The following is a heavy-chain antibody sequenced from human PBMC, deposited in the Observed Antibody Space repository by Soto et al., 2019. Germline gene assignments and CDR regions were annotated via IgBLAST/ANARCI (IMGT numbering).Heavy chain of an antibody. Sequence: CAASGFTFSSYAMSWVRQAPGKGLEWVSAISGSGGSTYYADSVKGRFTISRDNSKNTLYLQMNSLRAEDTAVYYCAKENGYSSSWFEFDYWGQGTLVTVSS. J-gene: IGHJ4*02. D-gene: IGHD6-13*01. V-gene: IGHV3-23*01. CDR1: GFTFSSYA. CDR3: AKENGYSSSWFEFDY. CDR2: ISGSGGST.